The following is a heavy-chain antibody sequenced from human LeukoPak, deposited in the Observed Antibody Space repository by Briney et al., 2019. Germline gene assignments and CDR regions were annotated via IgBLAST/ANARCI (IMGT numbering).Heavy chain of an antibody. Sequence: ASVKVSCKASGYTFTSYDINWVRQATGQGLEWMGWMNPNSGNTGYAQKFQGRVTITRNTSISTAYMELSSLRSEDTAVYYCARDSSSSSSGYYYMDVWGKGTTVTVSS. CDR3: ARDSSSSSSGYYYMDV. J-gene: IGHJ6*03. D-gene: IGHD6-6*01. CDR2: MNPNSGNT. CDR1: GYTFTSYD. V-gene: IGHV1-8*03.